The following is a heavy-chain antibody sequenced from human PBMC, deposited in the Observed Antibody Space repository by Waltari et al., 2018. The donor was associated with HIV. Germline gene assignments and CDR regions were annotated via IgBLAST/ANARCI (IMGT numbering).Heavy chain of an antibody. J-gene: IGHJ4*02. CDR3: ARGVYYDILTGPIMGYFDY. CDR1: GGTFNNYA. Sequence: QVQLVQSGAEVKKPGSSVKVSCKASGGTFNNYAFIWVGQAPGQGLEWMGGIIPIFNTRNYAQKFQGRVTITADESTSTAYMELSSLRSEDTAVYYCARGVYYDILTGPIMGYFDYWGQGTLVTVSS. V-gene: IGHV1-69*01. D-gene: IGHD3-9*01. CDR2: IIPIFNTR.